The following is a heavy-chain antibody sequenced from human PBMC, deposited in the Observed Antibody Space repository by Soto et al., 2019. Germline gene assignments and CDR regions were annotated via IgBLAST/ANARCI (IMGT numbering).Heavy chain of an antibody. CDR1: GGSINTGAYY. Sequence: QLQMQESGPGLMKPSETLSLTCSVSGGSINTGAYYWAWIRRPPGKDLEWIGNIYYSGNTYYNPSLQSRVAMSVDTSKNQFFLELSSMTAADTAVYYCARKGTSSAGAFESWGQGTLVTVSS. V-gene: IGHV4-39*01. CDR3: ARKGTSSAGAFES. D-gene: IGHD6-13*01. J-gene: IGHJ4*02. CDR2: IYYSGNT.